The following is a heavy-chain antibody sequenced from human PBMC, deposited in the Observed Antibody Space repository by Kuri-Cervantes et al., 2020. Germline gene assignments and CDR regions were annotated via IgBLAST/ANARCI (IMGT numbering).Heavy chain of an antibody. Sequence: GESLKISCAASGITFSSYAMYWVRQAPGKGLEWVAVISYDGSNKYYADSVKGRFTISRDNAKNTLYLQMNSLGAADTAVYYCRRAGYYDSLTGYSANDYWGQGTLVTVSS. J-gene: IGHJ4*02. V-gene: IGHV3-30-3*01. D-gene: IGHD3-9*01. CDR2: ISYDGSNK. CDR3: RRAGYYDSLTGYSANDY. CDR1: GITFSSYA.